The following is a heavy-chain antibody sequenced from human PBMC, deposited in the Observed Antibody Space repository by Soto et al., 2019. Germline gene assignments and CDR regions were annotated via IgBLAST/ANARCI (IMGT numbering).Heavy chain of an antibody. CDR1: GGSISTGGYY. J-gene: IGHJ5*02. CDR2: FYYSGST. V-gene: IGHV4-31*03. Sequence: QVQLQESGPGLVKPSQTLSLTCTVSGGSISTGGYYWNWIRQHPGKGLEWIGYFYYSGSTYYNPSLKSRVTISVTPTKNQFSLKLSSVTPADTAVYYCARSVFPWGQGTLFTVSS. CDR3: ARSVFP.